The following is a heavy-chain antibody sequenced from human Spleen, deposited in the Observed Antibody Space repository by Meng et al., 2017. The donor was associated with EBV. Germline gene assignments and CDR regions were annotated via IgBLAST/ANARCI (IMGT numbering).Heavy chain of an antibody. V-gene: IGHV4-39*01. J-gene: IGHJ4*02. D-gene: IGHD3-22*01. CDR3: ARQAIFHFSDRSGYYPYYFDS. CDR2: IYYSGDA. CDR1: GGSISRRNYV. Sequence: LLRRDPGPGLVKPSEALSLACTVAGGSISRRNYVWVLIRQPPGKGLELIGSIYYSGDAYYNSSLKSRVTISVDTSKDQFSLKLSSVTAPDTAVYYCARQAIFHFSDRSGYYPYYFDSWGQGTLVTVSS.